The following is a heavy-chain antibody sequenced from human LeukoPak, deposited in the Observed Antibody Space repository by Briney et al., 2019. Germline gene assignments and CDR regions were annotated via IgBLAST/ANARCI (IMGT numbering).Heavy chain of an antibody. Sequence: GASVKVSCKTSGYTFSSYGLTWMRQAPGQEPEWLGWSSPYNGNTNYAQKFQGRVTMTTDTSTNTAYMELRSLRSDDTAVYYCARDTDHYFDYWGQGTLVTVSS. J-gene: IGHJ4*02. CDR2: SSPYNGNT. CDR1: GYTFSSYG. V-gene: IGHV1-18*01. CDR3: ARDTDHYFDY. D-gene: IGHD2-8*02.